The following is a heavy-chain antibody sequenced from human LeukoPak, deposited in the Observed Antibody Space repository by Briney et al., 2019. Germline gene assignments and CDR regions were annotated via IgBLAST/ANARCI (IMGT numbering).Heavy chain of an antibody. Sequence: MAGGSLRLSCAASGFTFSSYSMNWVRQAPGKGLEWVSSISSSSSYIYYADSVKGRFTLSRDNAMNSLYLQMNSLRADDTAVYYCARGSGNYRYYLDSWGQGALVTVSS. D-gene: IGHD1-26*01. V-gene: IGHV3-21*01. CDR2: ISSSSSYI. CDR1: GFTFSSYS. J-gene: IGHJ4*02. CDR3: ARGSGNYRYYLDS.